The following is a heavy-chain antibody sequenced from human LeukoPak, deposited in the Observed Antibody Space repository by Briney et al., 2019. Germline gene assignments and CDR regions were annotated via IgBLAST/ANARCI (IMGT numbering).Heavy chain of an antibody. V-gene: IGHV3-23*01. CDR1: GFTFSILD. CDR2: ISGNGGRT. D-gene: IGHD3-3*01. Sequence: GGSLRLSCAASGFTFSILDMSWVRQAPGKGLEWVSAISGNGGRTYYADSVKGRFTISRDNSKNTLYLQMNSLRAEDTAVYYCARHPNSDFWSGSRDFDYWGQGTLVTVSS. J-gene: IGHJ4*02. CDR3: ARHPNSDFWSGSRDFDY.